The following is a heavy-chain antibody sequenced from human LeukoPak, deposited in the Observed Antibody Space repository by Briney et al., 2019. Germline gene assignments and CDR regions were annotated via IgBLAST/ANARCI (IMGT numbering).Heavy chain of an antibody. D-gene: IGHD7-27*01. J-gene: IGHJ6*03. V-gene: IGHV4-4*09. Sequence: SVTLSLTCTVSGGSIIDYFWTWIRQPPGRGLEGIGYVYSSGSGNYNPFLKSRVTISVGTSKNQFSLKLSSVTAADTAVYYCARLTPGRFYMDVWGKGTTVTVSS. CDR1: GGSIIDYF. CDR2: VYSSGSG. CDR3: ARLTPGRFYMDV.